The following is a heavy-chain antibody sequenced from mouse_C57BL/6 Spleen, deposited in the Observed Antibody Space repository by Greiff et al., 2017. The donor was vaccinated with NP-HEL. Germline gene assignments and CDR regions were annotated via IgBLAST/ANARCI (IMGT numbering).Heavy chain of an antibody. Sequence: EVKLQESGPELVKPGASVKMSCKASGYTFTDYNMHWVKQSHGKSLEGIGYINPNNGGTSYNQKFKGKATLTVNKSSSTAYMELRSLTSEDSAVYYCARFYDGYPYYFDYWGQGTTLTVSS. CDR3: ARFYDGYPYYFDY. V-gene: IGHV1-22*01. CDR1: GYTFTDYN. J-gene: IGHJ2*01. CDR2: INPNNGGT. D-gene: IGHD2-3*01.